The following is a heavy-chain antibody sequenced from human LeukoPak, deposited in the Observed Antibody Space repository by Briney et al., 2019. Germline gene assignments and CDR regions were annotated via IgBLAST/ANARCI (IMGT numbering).Heavy chain of an antibody. D-gene: IGHD1-26*01. J-gene: IGHJ4*02. V-gene: IGHV4-59*01. CDR2: IYYSGST. Sequence: SETLSLTFTVSGGSISSYYWSWIRQPPGKGLEWIGYIYYSGSTNYNPSLKSRVTISVDTSKNQFSLKLSSVTAADTAVYYCARESGSYHYFDYWGQGTLVTVSS. CDR1: GGSISSYY. CDR3: ARESGSYHYFDY.